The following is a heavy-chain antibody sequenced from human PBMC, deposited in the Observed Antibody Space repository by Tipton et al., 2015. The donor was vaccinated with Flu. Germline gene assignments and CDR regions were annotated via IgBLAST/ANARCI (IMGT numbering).Heavy chain of an antibody. V-gene: IGHV3-30-3*01. J-gene: IGHJ4*02. Sequence: QLVQSGGGVVQPGRSLRLSCAASGFTFSGHAMHWVRQAPGKGLDWVAVISYDGTREYYADSVKDRFTISRDNSDNTLHLQMNSLRTEDTGVYYCARDAAVGTSVGAVDYWGQGTLVTVSS. CDR1: GFTFSGHA. CDR3: ARDAAVGTSVGAVDY. CDR2: ISYDGTRE. D-gene: IGHD1-26*01.